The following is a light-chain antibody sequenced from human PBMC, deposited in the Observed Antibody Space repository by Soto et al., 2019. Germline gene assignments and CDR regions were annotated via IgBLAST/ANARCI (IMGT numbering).Light chain of an antibody. CDR3: QQYNTWPPNWT. V-gene: IGKV3-15*01. Sequence: VLTQAPGTLAVGRGERVTLARRGGVSGTYRYLAWYQQKPGQPPRLLIYAASTRATRIPASFSATRSGTQLPPTLSPMQSEDLAVYYCQQYNTWPPNWTFGQEPNV. J-gene: IGKJ1*01. CDR2: AAS. CDR1: VSGTYRY.